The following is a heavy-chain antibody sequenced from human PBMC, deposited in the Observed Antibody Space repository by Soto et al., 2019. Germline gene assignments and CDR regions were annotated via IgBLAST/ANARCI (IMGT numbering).Heavy chain of an antibody. V-gene: IGHV6-1*01. CDR1: GDSVSTNSAT. Sequence: SQTLSLTCAISGDSVSTNSATWDWISQSPSRGLEWLGRTYYRSKWYNDYAVSVKGRITINPDTANNQFSLQLNSVIPDDTAVYYCVRLVGNSWLDSWGQGTLVTVSS. J-gene: IGHJ5*01. CDR2: TYYRSKWYN. CDR3: VRLVGNSWLDS. D-gene: IGHD2-2*01.